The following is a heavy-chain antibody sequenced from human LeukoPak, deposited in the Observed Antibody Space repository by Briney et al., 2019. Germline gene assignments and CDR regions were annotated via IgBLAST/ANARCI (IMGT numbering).Heavy chain of an antibody. CDR3: AKFAQRYCSGGSCHPFDY. Sequence: PGGSLRLSCAASGFTFSSYGMHWVRQAPGKGLEWVAFIRYDGSNKYYADSVKGRFTISRDNSKNTLYLQMKSLRAEDTAVYHCAKFAQRYCSGGSCHPFDYWGQGTLVTVSS. CDR2: IRYDGSNK. J-gene: IGHJ4*02. V-gene: IGHV3-30*02. D-gene: IGHD2-15*01. CDR1: GFTFSSYG.